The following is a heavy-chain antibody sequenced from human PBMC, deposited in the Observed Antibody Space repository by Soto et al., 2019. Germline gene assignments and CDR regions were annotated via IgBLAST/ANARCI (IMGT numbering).Heavy chain of an antibody. CDR2: IIPIFGTA. V-gene: IGHV1-69*13. Sequence: SVKVSCKASGGTFSSYAISWVRQAPGQGLEWIGGIIPIFGTANYAQKFQGRVTITADESTSTAYMELSSLRSEDTAVYYCARAPFNYDILTGYFDYWGQGTLVTV. CDR3: ARAPFNYDILTGYFDY. CDR1: GGTFSSYA. D-gene: IGHD3-9*01. J-gene: IGHJ4*02.